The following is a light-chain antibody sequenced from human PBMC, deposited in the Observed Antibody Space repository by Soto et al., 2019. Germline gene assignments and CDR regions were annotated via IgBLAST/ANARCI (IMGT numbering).Light chain of an antibody. J-gene: IGLJ2*01. CDR1: SSNIGNNF. V-gene: IGLV1-51*01. CDR2: DNN. CDR3: GTWDSSLSVVI. Sequence: QSVLTQPPLVSAAPGQKVTISCSGSSSNIGNNFVSWYQQLPGTAPRLLIYDNNNRPSGIPDRFSGSQSGTSATLAITGLQTGDEADYFCGTWDSSLSVVIFGGGTKLTVL.